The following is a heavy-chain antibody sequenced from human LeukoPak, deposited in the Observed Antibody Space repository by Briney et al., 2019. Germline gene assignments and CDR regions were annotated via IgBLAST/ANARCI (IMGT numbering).Heavy chain of an antibody. D-gene: IGHD6-13*01. V-gene: IGHV4-39*01. Sequence: SETLSLTCTVAGGSISSGAYYWGWIRQPPGKGLEWIGSIYYSGGTYYTPSLRSRVNISVDTSKNQFSLKLSSVTAADTAVYYCARVKRDPYSSIPYWGQGTLVTVSS. CDR2: IYYSGGT. CDR3: ARVKRDPYSSIPY. J-gene: IGHJ4*02. CDR1: GGSISSGAYY.